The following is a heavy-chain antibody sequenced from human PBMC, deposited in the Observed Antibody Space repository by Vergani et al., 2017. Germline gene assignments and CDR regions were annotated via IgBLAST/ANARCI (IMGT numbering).Heavy chain of an antibody. Sequence: EVQLLESGGGLVQPGGSLRLSCAASGFTFSSYAMSWVRQAPGKGLEWVSATSGSGGSTYYADSVKGRFTIARDNSKNTLYLQMNSLRAEDTAVYYCAKVSSGWRGYFDYWGQGTLVTVSS. D-gene: IGHD6-19*01. CDR3: AKVSSGWRGYFDY. V-gene: IGHV3-23*01. CDR1: GFTFSSYA. CDR2: TSGSGGST. J-gene: IGHJ4*02.